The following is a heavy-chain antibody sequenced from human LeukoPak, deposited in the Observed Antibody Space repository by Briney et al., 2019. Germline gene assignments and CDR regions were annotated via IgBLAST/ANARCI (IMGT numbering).Heavy chain of an antibody. Sequence: GGSLRLSCAASGFTFNSYAMYWVRQAPGKGLEWVSGISGSGGSTYHADSVQGRFSISRDNSRNTVFLQMHSLRAEDTALYYCAKTTAGYSSGRYPGWPVDYWGQGTLVTVSS. CDR1: GFTFNSYA. D-gene: IGHD6-19*01. J-gene: IGHJ4*02. V-gene: IGHV3-23*01. CDR3: AKTTAGYSSGRYPGWPVDY. CDR2: ISGSGGST.